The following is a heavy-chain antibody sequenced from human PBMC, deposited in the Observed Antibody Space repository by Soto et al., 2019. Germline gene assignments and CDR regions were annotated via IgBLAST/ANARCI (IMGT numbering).Heavy chain of an antibody. Sequence: QVQLVESGGGVVQPGRSLRLSCAASGFTFSSYAMHWVRQAPGKGLEWVAVISYDGSNKYYADSVKGRFTISRDNSKNTLYLQMNSLRAEDTAVYYCAREVVPAAISYYYYGMDVWGQGTTVTVSS. CDR2: ISYDGSNK. CDR1: GFTFSSYA. D-gene: IGHD2-2*01. V-gene: IGHV3-30-3*01. J-gene: IGHJ6*02. CDR3: AREVVPAAISYYYYGMDV.